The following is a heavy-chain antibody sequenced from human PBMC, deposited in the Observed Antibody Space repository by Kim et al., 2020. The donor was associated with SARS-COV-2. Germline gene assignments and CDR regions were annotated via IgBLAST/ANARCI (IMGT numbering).Heavy chain of an antibody. J-gene: IGHJ4*02. Sequence: HADTVKGRVTIARDNDKNSLYLQMDSLRAEDTAVYYCARDALYSSSWYDWGQGTLVTVSS. V-gene: IGHV3-11*06. CDR3: ARDALYSSSWYD. D-gene: IGHD6-13*01.